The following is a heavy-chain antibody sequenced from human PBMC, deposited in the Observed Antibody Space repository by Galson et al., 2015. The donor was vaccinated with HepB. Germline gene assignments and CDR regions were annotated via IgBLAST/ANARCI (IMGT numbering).Heavy chain of an antibody. J-gene: IGHJ6*02. V-gene: IGHV3-33*01. D-gene: IGHD4-17*01. Sequence: SLRLSCAASGFTFSSYGMHWVRQAPGKGLEWVAVIWYDGSNKYYADSVKGRFTISRDNSKNTLYLQMNSLRAEDTAVYYCARVGYGDYGDYYYYYGMDVWGQGTTVTVSS. CDR2: IWYDGSNK. CDR1: GFTFSSYG. CDR3: ARVGYGDYGDYYYYYGMDV.